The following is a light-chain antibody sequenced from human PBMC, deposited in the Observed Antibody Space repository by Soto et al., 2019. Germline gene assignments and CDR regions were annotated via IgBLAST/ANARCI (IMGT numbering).Light chain of an antibody. J-gene: IGLJ2*01. CDR2: EVN. CDR3: SSYASSRTPI. CDR1: SSDVGGYNY. Sequence: QSVLTQPASVSGSPGQSITISCTGTSSDVGGYNYVSWYQQHPGKAPKLMIYEVNNRPSGVSNRFSGSKSGNTASLTISGLQAEDDADYYCSSYASSRTPIFGGGTKLTGL. V-gene: IGLV2-14*01.